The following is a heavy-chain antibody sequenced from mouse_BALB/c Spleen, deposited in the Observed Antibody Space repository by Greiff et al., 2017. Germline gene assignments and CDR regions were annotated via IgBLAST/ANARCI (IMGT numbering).Heavy chain of an antibody. J-gene: IGHJ2*01. CDR1: GYTFTSYW. CDR3: TRNWAFDY. D-gene: IGHD4-1*01. CDR2: IYPVCGST. V-gene: IGHV1S22*01. Sequence: LQQPGSELVRPGASVKLSCKASGYTFTSYWMHWVKQRHGQGLEWIGNIYPVCGSTTYDEKFKSKATLTVDTSSSTAYMHLSSLTSEDSAVYYCTRNWAFDYWGQGTTLTVSS.